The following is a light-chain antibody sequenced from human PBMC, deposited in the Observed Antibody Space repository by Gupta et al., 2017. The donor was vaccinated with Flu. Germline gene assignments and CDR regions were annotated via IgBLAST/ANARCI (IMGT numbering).Light chain of an antibody. J-gene: IGLJ1*01. CDR1: GCDIGNYIY. V-gene: IGLV2-14*01. CDR3: GSYTPAATLV. CDR2: EVS. Sequence: SISISRNGTGCDIGNYIYVCWYQQYPGKAPKLVMYEVSYRPSHVSSRFSGSKAGTTASLTISGLGAEDVAEYYSGSYTPAATLVFGSGTTITV.